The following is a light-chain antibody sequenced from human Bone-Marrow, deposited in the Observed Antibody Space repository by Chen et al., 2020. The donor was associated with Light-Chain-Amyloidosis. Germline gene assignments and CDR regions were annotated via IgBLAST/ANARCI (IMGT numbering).Light chain of an antibody. V-gene: IGLV3-21*02. CDR1: NLGSTS. Sequence: SYVLTQPSSVSVAPGQTATIACGGNNLGSTSVHWYQKTPGQAPLLVDYDESDRPPGIPERLSGSNSGNPATLTLSRVEAGDEADYYCQVWDRSRDRPVFGGGTKLTVL. J-gene: IGLJ3*02. CDR2: DES. CDR3: QVWDRSRDRPV.